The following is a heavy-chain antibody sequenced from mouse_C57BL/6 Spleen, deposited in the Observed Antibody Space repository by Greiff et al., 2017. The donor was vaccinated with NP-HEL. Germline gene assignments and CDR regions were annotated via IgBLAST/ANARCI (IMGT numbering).Heavy chain of an antibody. Sequence: EVQLVESGAELVRPGASVKLSCTASGFNIKDDYMHWVKQRPEQGLEWIGWIDPENGDTEYASKFQGKATITADTSSNTAYLQLSSLTSEDTAVYYCTTYYYGSLYYFDYWGQGTTLTVSS. J-gene: IGHJ2*01. D-gene: IGHD1-1*01. CDR1: GFNIKDDY. CDR3: TTYYYGSLYYFDY. CDR2: IDPENGDT. V-gene: IGHV14-4*01.